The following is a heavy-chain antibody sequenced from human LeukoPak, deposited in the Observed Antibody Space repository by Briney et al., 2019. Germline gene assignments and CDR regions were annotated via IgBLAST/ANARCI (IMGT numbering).Heavy chain of an antibody. CDR2: INPSGGST. CDR1: GGTFSSYA. V-gene: IGHV1-46*01. CDR3: AGKADAFDI. J-gene: IGHJ3*02. Sequence: ASVKVSCTASGGTFSSYAISWVRQAPGQGLEWMGIINPSGGSTSYAQKFQGRVTMTRDTSTSTVYMELSSLRSEDTAVYYCAGKADAFDIWGQGTMVTVSS.